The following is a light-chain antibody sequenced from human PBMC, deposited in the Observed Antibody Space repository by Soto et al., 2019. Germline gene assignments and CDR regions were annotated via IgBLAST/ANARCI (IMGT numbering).Light chain of an antibody. CDR1: SSDVGDYNL. V-gene: IGLV2-23*03. Sequence: QSVLTQPASVSGSPGQSITISFTGTSSDVGDYNLVSWYQQFPGKAPKLIIYEGSRRPSGVSNRFSGSKSGNTASLTISGLLAEDEADYYCCSYAGSFTFDVFGGGTKVTVL. CDR2: EGS. J-gene: IGLJ2*01. CDR3: CSYAGSFTFDV.